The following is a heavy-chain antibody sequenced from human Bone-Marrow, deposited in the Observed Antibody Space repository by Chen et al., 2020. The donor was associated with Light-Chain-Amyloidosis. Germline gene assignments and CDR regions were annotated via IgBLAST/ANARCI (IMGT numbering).Heavy chain of an antibody. CDR3: ARDPPQIILTGYSDHYYYYYGMDV. CDR2: INPNSGGT. CDR1: GYTFTGYY. Sequence: QVQLVQSGAEVKKPGASVKVSCKASGYTFTGYYMHWVRQAPGQGLGWMGWINPNSGGTNYAQKFQGRVTMTRDTSISTAYMELSRLRSDDTAGYYCARDPPQIILTGYSDHYYYYYGMDVWGQGTTVTVSS. J-gene: IGHJ6*02. D-gene: IGHD3-9*01. V-gene: IGHV1-2*02.